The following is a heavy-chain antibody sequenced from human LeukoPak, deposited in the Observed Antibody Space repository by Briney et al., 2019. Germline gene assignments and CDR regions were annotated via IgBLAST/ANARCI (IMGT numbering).Heavy chain of an antibody. V-gene: IGHV3-23*01. D-gene: IGHD3-10*01. Sequence: SGGSLRLSCAASGFTFSSYAMSWVRQAPGKGLEWVSAISGSGGSTYYADSVKGRFTISRDNSKNTLYLQMNSLRAEDTVVYYCAKDGIPNYYGSGSYLDYWGQGTLVTVSS. J-gene: IGHJ4*02. CDR3: AKDGIPNYYGSGSYLDY. CDR1: GFTFSSYA. CDR2: ISGSGGST.